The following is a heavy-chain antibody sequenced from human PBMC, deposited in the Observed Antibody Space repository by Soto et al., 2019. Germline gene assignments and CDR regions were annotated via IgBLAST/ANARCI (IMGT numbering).Heavy chain of an antibody. J-gene: IGHJ4*02. D-gene: IGHD3-10*01. CDR1: GGSISSGDYY. CDR2: IYYSGST. V-gene: IGHV4-30-4*02. Sequence: SETLSLTCTVSGGSISSGDYYWSWIRQPPGKGLEWIGYIYYSGSTYYNPSLKSRVTISVDTSKNQFSLKLSSVTAADTAVYYCARERKGLRAGVFDYWGQGTLVTVSS. CDR3: ARERKGLRAGVFDY.